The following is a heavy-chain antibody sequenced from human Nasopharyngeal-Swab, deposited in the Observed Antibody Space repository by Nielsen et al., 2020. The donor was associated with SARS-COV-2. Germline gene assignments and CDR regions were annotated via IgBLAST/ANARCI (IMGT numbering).Heavy chain of an antibody. CDR1: GFTFSSYG. CDR2: ISYDGSNK. J-gene: IGHJ4*02. Sequence: GESLKISCAASGFTFSSYGMHWVRQAPGKGLEWVAVISYDGSNKYYADSVKSRFTISRDNSKNTLYLQMNSLRAEDTAVYYCAKDLTIDYSGYDLRHLFDYWGQGTLVTVSS. V-gene: IGHV3-30*18. D-gene: IGHD5-12*01. CDR3: AKDLTIDYSGYDLRHLFDY.